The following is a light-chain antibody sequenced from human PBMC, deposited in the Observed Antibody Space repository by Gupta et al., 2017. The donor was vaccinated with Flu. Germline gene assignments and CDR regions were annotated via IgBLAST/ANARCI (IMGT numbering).Light chain of an antibody. CDR2: KAS. V-gene: IGKV1-5*03. CDR3: QQDNRDPWT. J-gene: IGKJ1*01. CDR1: QSISSW. Sequence: DIQLTPSPSTLSASVGDRVTITCRASQSISSWLAWYQQKPGKAPNLLIYKASTLASGVPARFSGSGSGTEFTLTISSLQPDDFATDDCQQDNRDPWTCGQGTKVEIK.